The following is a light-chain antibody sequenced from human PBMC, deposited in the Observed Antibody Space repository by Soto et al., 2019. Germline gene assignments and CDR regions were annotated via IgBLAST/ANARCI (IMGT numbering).Light chain of an antibody. CDR1: NSNVGNNY. J-gene: IGLJ2*01. Sequence: QSVLTQPHSVSAAPGQEVTISCSGSNSNVGNNYVSWYQQFPGTAPKLLISDNNKRRSGIPDRFSGSKSGTSATLGITGLQTGDEADYYCGTWDDSLRAGIFGGGTKLTVL. CDR3: GTWDDSLRAGI. CDR2: DNN. V-gene: IGLV1-51*01.